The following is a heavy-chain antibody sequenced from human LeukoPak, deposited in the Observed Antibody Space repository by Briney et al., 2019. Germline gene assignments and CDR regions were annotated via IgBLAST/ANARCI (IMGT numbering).Heavy chain of an antibody. CDR3: ARDARDMVRGVIITPKYYYYYYMDV. V-gene: IGHV4-4*02. CDR2: IYHSGST. Sequence: SGTLSLTCAVSGGSISSSNWWSWVRQPPGKGLEWIGEIYHSGSTNYNPSLKSRVTMSVDTSKNQFSLKLSSVTAADTAVYYCARDARDMVRGVIITPKYYYYYYMDVWGKGTTVTISS. CDR1: GGSISSSNW. J-gene: IGHJ6*03. D-gene: IGHD3-10*01.